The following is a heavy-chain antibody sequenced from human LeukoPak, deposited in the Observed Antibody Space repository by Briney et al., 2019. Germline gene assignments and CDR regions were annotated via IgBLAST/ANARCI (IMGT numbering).Heavy chain of an antibody. D-gene: IGHD5-18*01. J-gene: IGHJ4*02. Sequence: PGRSLRLSCAASGFTFRNYAIHWVRQAPGKGLEWVAVISYDGSYKDDADSVKGRFTISRDNSKNTVYLQMNSLRAEDTAVYYCARDLSYGNRHDYWGQGTLVTVSS. CDR1: GFTFRNYA. CDR3: ARDLSYGNRHDY. CDR2: ISYDGSYK. V-gene: IGHV3-30*04.